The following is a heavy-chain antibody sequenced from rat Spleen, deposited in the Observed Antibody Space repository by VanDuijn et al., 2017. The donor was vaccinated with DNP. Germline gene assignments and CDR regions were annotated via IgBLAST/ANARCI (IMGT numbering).Heavy chain of an antibody. D-gene: IGHD1-10*01. Sequence: EVQLVESGGGLVQPGRSLKLSCAASGFTFSDYNMAWVRQAPKKGLEWVATISYDGSSTYYRDSVKGRFTISRDNAKSTLYLQMDSLRSEDTATYYCASLNNYNWFAYWCQGVTVTVSS. CDR2: ISYDGSST. CDR3: ASLNNYNWFAY. CDR1: GFTFSDYN. V-gene: IGHV5-7*01. J-gene: IGHJ2*01.